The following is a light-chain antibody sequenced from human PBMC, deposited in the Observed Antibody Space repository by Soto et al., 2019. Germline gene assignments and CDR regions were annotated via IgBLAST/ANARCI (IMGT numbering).Light chain of an antibody. CDR2: EGS. J-gene: IGLJ1*01. Sequence: QSVLTQPAAVSGSPGQSITISCTGTSSDVGSYNLVSWNQQHPGKAPKLMIYEGSKRPSGVSNRFSGSKSGNTASLTISGLQAEDEADYYCCSYAGSSTFLYVFGTGTKLTVL. CDR1: SSDVGSYNL. V-gene: IGLV2-23*03. CDR3: CSYAGSSTFLYV.